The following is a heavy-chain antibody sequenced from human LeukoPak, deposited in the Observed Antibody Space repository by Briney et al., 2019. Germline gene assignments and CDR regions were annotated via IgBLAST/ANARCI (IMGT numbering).Heavy chain of an antibody. D-gene: IGHD6-25*01. Sequence: GSLRLSCAASGFTFSSYAMSWVRQAPGKGLEWIGSIYYSGSTYYNPSLKSRVTISVDTSKNQFSLKLSSVTAADTAVYYCARDSPAPLWGQGTLVTVSS. V-gene: IGHV4-39*07. CDR3: ARDSPAPL. J-gene: IGHJ4*02. CDR2: IYYSGST. CDR1: GFTFSSYA.